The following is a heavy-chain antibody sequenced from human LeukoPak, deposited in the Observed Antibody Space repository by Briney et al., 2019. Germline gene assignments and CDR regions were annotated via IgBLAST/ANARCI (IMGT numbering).Heavy chain of an antibody. Sequence: GGSLRLSCAGSGFDLWRYAMNWVRQAPGKGLEWVADISDGGDGTHYADSVQGRFTISRDNSKNTVFLQMLSLRAHDTAFYYCARVNYGGNSGYHFDYWGQGTLVTVSS. D-gene: IGHD4-23*01. V-gene: IGHV3-23*01. CDR1: GFDLWRYA. J-gene: IGHJ4*02. CDR3: ARVNYGGNSGYHFDY. CDR2: ISDGGDGT.